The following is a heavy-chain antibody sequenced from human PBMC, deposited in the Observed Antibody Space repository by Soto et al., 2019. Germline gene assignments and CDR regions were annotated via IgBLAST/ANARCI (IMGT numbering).Heavy chain of an antibody. CDR1: GFTFSSYA. D-gene: IGHD4-17*01. V-gene: IGHV3-23*01. CDR2: ITASGGRT. Sequence: EVHLLESGGGLVQPGGSLRLSCTASGFTFSSYAMTWVRQAPGRGLEGVSGITASGGRTYYADSVKGRFTISRGNSKSKRYLQMNGPGAEGTGVYYCAKGTRYGDYVRWFDSWGQGTLVTVSS. J-gene: IGHJ5*01. CDR3: AKGTRYGDYVRWFDS.